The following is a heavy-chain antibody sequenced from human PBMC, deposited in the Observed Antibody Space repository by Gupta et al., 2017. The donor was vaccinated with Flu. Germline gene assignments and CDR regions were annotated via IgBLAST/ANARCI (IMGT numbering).Heavy chain of an antibody. J-gene: IGHJ4*02. CDR1: GYSFTGYL. V-gene: IGHV1-2*04. CDR3: ARGSGSSWYVDY. D-gene: IGHD6-13*01. Sequence: QVQLVQSGAEVKKPGASSKVSCMASGYSFTGYLSPGVRQAPGQGLEWMGWINPNSGGTNYAQKFQGWVTITRNTSISTAYMELSRLRSDDTAVYYCARGSGSSWYVDYWGQGTLVTVSS. CDR2: INPNSGGT.